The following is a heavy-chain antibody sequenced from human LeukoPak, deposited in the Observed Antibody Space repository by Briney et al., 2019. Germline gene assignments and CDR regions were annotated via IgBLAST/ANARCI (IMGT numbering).Heavy chain of an antibody. D-gene: IGHD5-12*01. Sequence: GRSLRLSCAASGFTFSSYVMTWVRPAPGKGLEWVSAIRGGGDTTYYADSVKGRFTISRDNSKNTVYLQMNSLRVEDTAVYYCAKSRGYSAYDFPDYWGQGTLVTVSS. CDR2: IRGGGDTT. V-gene: IGHV3-23*01. CDR1: GFTFSSYV. J-gene: IGHJ4*02. CDR3: AKSRGYSAYDFPDY.